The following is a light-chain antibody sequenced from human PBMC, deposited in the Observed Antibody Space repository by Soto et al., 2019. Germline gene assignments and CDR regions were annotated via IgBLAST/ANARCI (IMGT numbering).Light chain of an antibody. CDR3: SSYTSNNTVV. J-gene: IGLJ2*01. CDR1: SSDVGGYNY. V-gene: IGLV2-14*01. Sequence: QSALTQPASVSGSPGQSITISCTGTSSDVGGYNYVSWYQQHPGKAPKLMIYEVSNRPSGVSNRFSGSKSGNTASLTISGLQAEDEGDYYCSSYTSNNTVVFGGGTKLTVL. CDR2: EVS.